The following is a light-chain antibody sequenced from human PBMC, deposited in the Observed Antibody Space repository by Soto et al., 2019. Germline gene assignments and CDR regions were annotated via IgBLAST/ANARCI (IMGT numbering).Light chain of an antibody. CDR2: AAS. CDR1: QSISSY. CDR3: QQSYSTPRGLT. J-gene: IGKJ4*01. V-gene: IGKV1-39*01. Sequence: DIQMTQSQSSLSASVGDSFTITCRASQSISSYLNWYQQKPGKAPKLLIYAASSLQSGVPSRFSGSGSGTDFTLTISSLQPEDFATYYWQQSYSTPRGLTFGGGTKVDIK.